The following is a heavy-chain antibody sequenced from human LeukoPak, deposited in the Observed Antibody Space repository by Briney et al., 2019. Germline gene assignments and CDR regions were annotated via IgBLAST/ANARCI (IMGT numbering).Heavy chain of an antibody. CDR3: ARGRLSSSGWLTAY. J-gene: IGHJ4*02. D-gene: IGHD6-25*01. CDR1: GFTFSSYG. V-gene: IGHV3-30*02. CDR2: IRYDGSNK. Sequence: GGSLRLSCAASGFTFSSYGMHWVRQAPGKGLEWVAFIRYDGSNKFYADSVRGRFIISRDNSKNTLYLQMNSLRPEDTAVYYCARGRLSSSGWLTAYWGQGTLVSVSS.